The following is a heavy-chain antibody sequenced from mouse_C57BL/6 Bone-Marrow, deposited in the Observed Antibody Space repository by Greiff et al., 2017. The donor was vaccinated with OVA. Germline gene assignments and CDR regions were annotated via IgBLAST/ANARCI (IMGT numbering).Heavy chain of an antibody. CDR2: IDPSDSYT. V-gene: IGHV1-50*01. Sequence: QVQLQQPGAELVKPGASVKLSCKASGYTFTSYWMQWVKQRPGQGLEWIGEIDPSDSYTNYNQKFKGKATLTVDTSSSPAYMQLSSLTSEDSAVYYCAREVYGNYVNAMDYWGQGTSVTVSS. J-gene: IGHJ4*01. CDR1: GYTFTSYW. CDR3: AREVYGNYVNAMDY. D-gene: IGHD2-10*02.